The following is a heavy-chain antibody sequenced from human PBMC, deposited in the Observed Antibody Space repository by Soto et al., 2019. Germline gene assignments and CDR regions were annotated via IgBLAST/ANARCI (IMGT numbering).Heavy chain of an antibody. V-gene: IGHV3-74*01. CDR3: ARGHSGTYYRAFDY. J-gene: IGHJ4*02. Sequence: DVQLMESGGGLAQPGGSLRLSCAASGFTFSSYWMHWVRQAPGKGLVGVSRISSDESSTTYADSVKGRFTISRDNAKNTLYLQMNSLRAEDTAVYYCARGHSGTYYRAFDYWGQGTLVTVSS. D-gene: IGHD1-26*01. CDR1: GFTFSSYW. CDR2: ISSDESST.